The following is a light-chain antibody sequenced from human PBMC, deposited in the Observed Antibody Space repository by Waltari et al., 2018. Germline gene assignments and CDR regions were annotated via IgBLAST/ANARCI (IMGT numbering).Light chain of an antibody. CDR3: YSSDTTGLRV. J-gene: IGLJ1*01. Sequence: SYELTQPPSVSLSPGQTARITCSGHALPRKYAYWLQQKSGQAPRLVIYEDTKRPAEIPERFSGSSSGTVATLTITGAQVDDEADYYCYSSDTTGLRVFGSGTTVVVL. CDR2: EDT. V-gene: IGLV3-10*01. CDR1: ALPRKY.